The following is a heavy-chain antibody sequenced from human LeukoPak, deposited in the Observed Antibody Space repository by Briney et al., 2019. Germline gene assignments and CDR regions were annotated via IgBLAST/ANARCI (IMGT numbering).Heavy chain of an antibody. CDR2: MWTRGST. V-gene: IGHV4-4*07. D-gene: IGHD2-8*01. Sequence: SETLSLTCTVSGGSISRDYWSWIRQPAGKGLEWIGRMWTRGSTNYNPSLKSRVSMSIDTTKKQFSLRLSSVTAADTAVYYCARDQSNALGRTSYDYWGQGTLVTVSS. CDR1: GGSISRDY. J-gene: IGHJ4*02. CDR3: ARDQSNALGRTSYDY.